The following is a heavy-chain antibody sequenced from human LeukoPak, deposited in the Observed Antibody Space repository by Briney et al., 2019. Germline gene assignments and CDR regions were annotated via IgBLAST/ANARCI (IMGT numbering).Heavy chain of an antibody. CDR2: FDPEDGET. V-gene: IGHV1-24*01. CDR1: GYTLTELS. CDR3: ATDPPRGYSYGRFDY. J-gene: IGHJ4*02. D-gene: IGHD5-18*01. Sequence: ASVKVSCKVSGYTLTELSMHWVRQAPGKGLEWMGGFDPEDGETICAQKFQGRVTMTEDTSTDTAYMELSSLRSEDTAVYYCATDPPRGYSYGRFDYWGQGTLVAVSS.